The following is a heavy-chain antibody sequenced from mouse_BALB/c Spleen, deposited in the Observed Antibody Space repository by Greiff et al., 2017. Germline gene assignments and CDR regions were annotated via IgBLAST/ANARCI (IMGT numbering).Heavy chain of an antibody. CDR1: GFTFSSFG. Sequence: EVKLVEYGGGLVQPGGSRKLSCAASGFTFSSFGMHWVRQAPEKGLEWVAYISSGSSTIYYADTVKGRFTISRDNPKNTLFLQMTSLRSEDTAMYYCARRVDDAMDYWGQGTSVTVSS. V-gene: IGHV5-17*02. J-gene: IGHJ4*01. CDR2: ISSGSSTI. CDR3: ARRVDDAMDY.